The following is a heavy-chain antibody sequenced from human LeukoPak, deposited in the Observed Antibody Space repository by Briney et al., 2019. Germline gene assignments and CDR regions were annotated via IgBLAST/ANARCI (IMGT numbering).Heavy chain of an antibody. CDR2: ISGDGGST. V-gene: IGHV3-43*02. Sequence: GGSLRLSCAASGFTFDDYALHWVRQAPGKGLEWVPLISGDGGSTYYADSVKGRFTISRDNSKNTLCLQMNSLRTEDTALYYCAKVSASSWLGAFDIWGQGTMVTVSS. CDR1: GFTFDDYA. CDR3: AKVSASSWLGAFDI. J-gene: IGHJ3*02. D-gene: IGHD6-13*01.